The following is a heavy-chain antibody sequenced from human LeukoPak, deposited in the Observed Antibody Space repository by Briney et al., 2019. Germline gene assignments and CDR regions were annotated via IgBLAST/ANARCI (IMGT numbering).Heavy chain of an antibody. CDR3: AKGDIYFDY. CDR2: IRPNNGGT. V-gene: IGHV1-2*02. Sequence: ASVKVSCKASGYTXTDYYIHWVRQAPGQGLEWMGWIRPNNGGTNFAQKFQGRVTMTRDTSISTAYMELSRLTSDDTAVYYCAKGDIYFDYWGQGTLVTVSS. CDR1: GYTXTDYY. J-gene: IGHJ4*02.